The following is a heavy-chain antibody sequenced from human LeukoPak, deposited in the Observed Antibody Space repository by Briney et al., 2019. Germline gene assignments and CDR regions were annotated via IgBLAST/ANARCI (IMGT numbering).Heavy chain of an antibody. Sequence: PGGSLRFSCAASGFTFSSYGMHWVRQAPGKGLEWVAFIRYDGSNKYYADSVKGRFTISRDNSKNTLYLQMNSLRAEDTAVYYCAKDRREYSSGWYLDYWGQGTLVTVSS. D-gene: IGHD6-19*01. CDR2: IRYDGSNK. CDR1: GFTFSSYG. V-gene: IGHV3-30*02. CDR3: AKDRREYSSGWYLDY. J-gene: IGHJ4*02.